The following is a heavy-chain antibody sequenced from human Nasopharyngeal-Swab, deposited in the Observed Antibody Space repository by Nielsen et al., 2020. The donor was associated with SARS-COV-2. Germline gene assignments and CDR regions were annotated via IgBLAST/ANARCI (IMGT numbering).Heavy chain of an antibody. D-gene: IGHD3-16*01. Sequence: GASLKISWAASGFTFSSYWMSWVRQAPGKGLEWVAYIKEDGSEKYFVDSVKGRFTISRDNAKNSLYLQMNSLRAEDTAVYYCARDYTRFDYWGQGTLVTVSS. V-gene: IGHV3-7*05. CDR2: IKEDGSEK. J-gene: IGHJ4*02. CDR1: GFTFSSYW. CDR3: ARDYTRFDY.